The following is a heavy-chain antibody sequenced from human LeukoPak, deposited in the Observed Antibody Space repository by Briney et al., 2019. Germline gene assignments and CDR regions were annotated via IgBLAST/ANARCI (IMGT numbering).Heavy chain of an antibody. CDR1: GFTFSDYA. CDR2: MSYDGSNK. D-gene: IGHD6-19*01. V-gene: IGHV3-30-3*01. Sequence: GGSLRLSCAASGFTFSDYAMHWVRQAPGKGLEWVAVMSYDGSNKYYADSVKGRFTISRDNSKNTLYVQMNSLRVEDTAVHYCARDFQWLRAMDVWGQGTTVTVSS. J-gene: IGHJ6*02. CDR3: ARDFQWLRAMDV.